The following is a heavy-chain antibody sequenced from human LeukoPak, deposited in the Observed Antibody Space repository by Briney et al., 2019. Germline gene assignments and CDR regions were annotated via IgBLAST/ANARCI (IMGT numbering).Heavy chain of an antibody. CDR1: GFTFSSYG. V-gene: IGHV3-23*01. Sequence: GALRLSCAASGFTFSSYGMSWVRPAPGKGLEWVSGLSGSGVNTDYADSVKGRFTISRDNSKNTLYLQMNSLRAEDTAVYYCANDGAYYDSNTDAFDIWGQGTMVTVSS. D-gene: IGHD3-22*01. CDR2: LSGSGVNT. J-gene: IGHJ3*02. CDR3: ANDGAYYDSNTDAFDI.